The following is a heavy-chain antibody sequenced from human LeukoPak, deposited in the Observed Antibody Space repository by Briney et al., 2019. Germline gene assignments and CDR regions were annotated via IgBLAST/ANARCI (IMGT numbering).Heavy chain of an antibody. D-gene: IGHD3-10*01. Sequence: PSQTLSLTCTVSGGSISSGGYYWSWIRQHPGKGLEWIGYIYYSGSTYYNPSLKSRVTISVDTSKNQFSLKLSSVTAADTAVYYCARGKGRRGPRNDYWGQGTLVTVSS. CDR1: GGSISSGGYY. CDR2: IYYSGST. J-gene: IGHJ4*02. V-gene: IGHV4-31*03. CDR3: ARGKGRRGPRNDY.